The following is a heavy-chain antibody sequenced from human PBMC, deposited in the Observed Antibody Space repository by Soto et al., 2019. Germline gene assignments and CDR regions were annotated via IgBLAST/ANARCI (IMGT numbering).Heavy chain of an antibody. CDR3: GRGRSGQIVVFY. Sequence: ASVKVSCKASGYTFTGHYIHWVRQAPEQGPEWMGEIGPESGATRYAQKFQGRVTMTRDMSITTVYMELNNLSPDDTAVYYCGRGRSGQIVVFYWGQGTPVTVS. CDR2: IGPESGAT. J-gene: IGHJ4*02. D-gene: IGHD5-12*01. CDR1: GYTFTGHY. V-gene: IGHV1-2*02.